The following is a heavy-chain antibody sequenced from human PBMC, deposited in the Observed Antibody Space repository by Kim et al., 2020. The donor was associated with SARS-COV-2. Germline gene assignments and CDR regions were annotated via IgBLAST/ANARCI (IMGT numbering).Heavy chain of an antibody. CDR2: IVVGSGNT. CDR1: GFTFTSSA. J-gene: IGHJ6*02. D-gene: IGHD1-26*01. CDR3: AADRPTGGYPQYYYYYYGMDV. Sequence: SVKVSCKASGFTFTSSAVQWVRQARGQRLEWIGWIVVGSGNTNYAQKFQERVTITRDMSTSTAYMELSSLRSEDTAVYYCAADRPTGGYPQYYYYYYGMDVWGQGTTVTVSS. V-gene: IGHV1-58*01.